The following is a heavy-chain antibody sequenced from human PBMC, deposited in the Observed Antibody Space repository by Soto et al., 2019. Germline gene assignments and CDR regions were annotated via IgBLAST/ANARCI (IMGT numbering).Heavy chain of an antibody. Sequence: EVQLLESGGGLVQPGGSLRLSCAASGFTFSSYAMSWVRQAPGKGLEWVSAISGSGGSTYYADSVKGRFTISRDNSKNTLYLKMNSLRAEDTAVYYCEKDSSGQQLAPFDYWGQGTLVTVSS. CDR2: ISGSGGST. D-gene: IGHD6-13*01. V-gene: IGHV3-23*01. CDR3: EKDSSGQQLAPFDY. CDR1: GFTFSSYA. J-gene: IGHJ4*02.